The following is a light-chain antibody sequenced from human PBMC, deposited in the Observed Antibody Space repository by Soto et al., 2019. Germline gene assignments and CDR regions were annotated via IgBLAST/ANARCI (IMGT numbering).Light chain of an antibody. CDR1: SSNIGAGYD. CDR3: QSYDSSLSGYV. CDR2: GNS. Sequence: QSVLTQPPSVSGAPGQRVTNSCTGSSSNIGAGYDVHWYQQLPGTAPKLLIYGNSNRPSVVPDRFSGSKSGTSASLAITGLQAEDEADYYCQSYDSSLSGYVFGTGTKVTVL. J-gene: IGLJ1*01. V-gene: IGLV1-40*01.